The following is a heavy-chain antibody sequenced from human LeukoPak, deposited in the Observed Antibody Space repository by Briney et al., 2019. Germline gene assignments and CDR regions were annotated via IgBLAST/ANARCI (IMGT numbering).Heavy chain of an antibody. J-gene: IGHJ4*02. D-gene: IGHD6-13*01. CDR3: AKDPGAAAGIRYYFDY. CDR1: GFTFSDYA. V-gene: IGHV3-23*01. CDR2: STAPV. Sequence: GGSLRLSCAASGFTFSDYAMTWVRQAPGKGLEWVSSTAPVHYADSVKGRFTISRDNSKNTLYLQMNSLRAEDTAVYYCAKDPGAAAGIRYYFDYWGQGTLVTVSS.